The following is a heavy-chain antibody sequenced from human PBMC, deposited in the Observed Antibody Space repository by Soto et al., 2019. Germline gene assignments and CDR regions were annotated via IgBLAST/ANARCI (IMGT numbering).Heavy chain of an antibody. D-gene: IGHD2-15*01. V-gene: IGHV3-21*05. CDR2: ISNTGSSI. J-gene: IGHJ5*02. CDR1: GFSLSSYM. Sequence: GGSLRLSCAASGFSLSSYMMNWVRQAPGQGLEWIAYISNTGSSIYYADSVRGRFTISRDNAKNSLYLQMNSLRDEDTAVYFCTSSYNWYEDWGQGTLVTVSS. CDR3: TSSYNWYED.